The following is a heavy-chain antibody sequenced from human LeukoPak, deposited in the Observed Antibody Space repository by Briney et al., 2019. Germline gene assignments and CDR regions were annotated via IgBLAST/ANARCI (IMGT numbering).Heavy chain of an antibody. CDR1: GGTFSSYA. J-gene: IGHJ4*02. V-gene: IGHV1-69*13. CDR3: ARGVRSDYDYGDY. D-gene: IGHD3-16*01. Sequence: SVTVSCTASGGTFSSYAISWVRQAPGQGLEWMGGIIPIFGTANYAQKFQGRVTITADESTSTAYMELSSLRSEDTAVYYCARGVRSDYDYGDYWGQGTLVTVSS. CDR2: IIPIFGTA.